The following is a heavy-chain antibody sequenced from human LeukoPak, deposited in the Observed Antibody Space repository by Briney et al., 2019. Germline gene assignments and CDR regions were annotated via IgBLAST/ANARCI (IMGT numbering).Heavy chain of an antibody. J-gene: IGHJ4*02. V-gene: IGHV3-30*02. Sequence: PGRTLRLSCAASVFTFSIFGMHWVRGAPGKGLEGVAFIRYDGSNKYYVDSVKGRFAISRDNSKNTLYLEMNNLRAEDTAVYYCAKNLPHSSGSFDYWGQGTLVTVSS. CDR2: IRYDGSNK. CDR3: AKNLPHSSGSFDY. CDR1: VFTFSIFG. D-gene: IGHD3-22*01.